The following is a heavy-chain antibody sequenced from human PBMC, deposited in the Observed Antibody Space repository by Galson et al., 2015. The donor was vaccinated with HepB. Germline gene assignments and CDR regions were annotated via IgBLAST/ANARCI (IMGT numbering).Heavy chain of an antibody. J-gene: IGHJ6*02. V-gene: IGHV3-30*04. CDR2: ISYDGSNK. CDR3: ARDKGGYSSSWYDGYYGMDV. Sequence: SLRLSCAASGFTFSSYAMHWVRQAPGKGLEWVAVISYDGSNKYYADSVKGRFTISRDNSKNTLYLQMNSLRAEDTAVYYCARDKGGYSSSWYDGYYGMDVWGQGTTVTVSS. CDR1: GFTFSSYA. D-gene: IGHD6-13*01.